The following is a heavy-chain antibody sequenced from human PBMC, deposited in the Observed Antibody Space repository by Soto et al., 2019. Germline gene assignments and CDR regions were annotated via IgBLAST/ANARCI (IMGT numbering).Heavy chain of an antibody. CDR1: GFTFSSYG. CDR2: IWYDGSNK. D-gene: IGHD5-12*01. CDR3: ARSGVATKIYYYYGMDV. Sequence: PGGSLRLSCAASGFTFSSYGMHWVRQAPGKGLEWVAVIWYDGSNKYYADSVKGRFTISRDNSKNTLYLQMNSLRAEDTAVYYCARSGVATKIYYYYGMDVWGQGTTVTVSS. V-gene: IGHV3-33*01. J-gene: IGHJ6*02.